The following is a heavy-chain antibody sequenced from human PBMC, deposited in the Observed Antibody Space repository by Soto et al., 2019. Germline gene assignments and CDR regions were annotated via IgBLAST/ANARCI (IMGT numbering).Heavy chain of an antibody. D-gene: IGHD6-19*01. Sequence: EVQLVESGGGLVQPGGSLRLSCAASGFTFSSYWMSWVRQAPGKGLEWVANIKQDGSEKYYVDSMKGRFTISRDNAKNSLYLQMNSLRAEDTAVYYCAREGIAVAGAYYYYYYGMDVWGQGTTVTVSS. J-gene: IGHJ6*02. V-gene: IGHV3-7*01. CDR3: AREGIAVAGAYYYYYYGMDV. CDR2: IKQDGSEK. CDR1: GFTFSSYW.